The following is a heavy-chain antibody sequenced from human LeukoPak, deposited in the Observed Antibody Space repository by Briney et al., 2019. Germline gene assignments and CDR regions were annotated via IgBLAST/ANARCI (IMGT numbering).Heavy chain of an antibody. J-gene: IGHJ4*02. CDR2: INPSGGST. D-gene: IGHD2-2*01. CDR1: GYTFTNNY. Sequence: GASVKVSCKASGYTFTNNYIHWVRQAPGQGLEWMGIINPSGGSTTYAQKFQGRITMTRDTSANTAYMELTSLRSEDTAVYYCARDIFGTSRPSDYWGQGTLVTVSS. CDR3: ARDIFGTSRPSDY. V-gene: IGHV1-46*01.